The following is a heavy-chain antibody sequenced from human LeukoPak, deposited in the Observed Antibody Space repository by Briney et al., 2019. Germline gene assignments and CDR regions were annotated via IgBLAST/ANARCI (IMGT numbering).Heavy chain of an antibody. J-gene: IGHJ4*02. Sequence: PGGSLRLSCAASGFTFSSYGMSWVRQAPGKGLEWVSVISGSGGSTDYADSAKGRFTISRDNSKNTLYLQMNSLGAEDTAVYYCAKSHLWFGELFYFDYWGQGTLVTVSS. V-gene: IGHV3-23*01. CDR2: ISGSGGST. CDR1: GFTFSSYG. D-gene: IGHD3-10*01. CDR3: AKSHLWFGELFYFDY.